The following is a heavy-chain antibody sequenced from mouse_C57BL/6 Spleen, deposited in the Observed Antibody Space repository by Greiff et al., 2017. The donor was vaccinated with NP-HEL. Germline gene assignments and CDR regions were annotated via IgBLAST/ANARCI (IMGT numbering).Heavy chain of an antibody. D-gene: IGHD1-1*01. CDR2: IDPETGGT. J-gene: IGHJ2*01. Sequence: QVQLKQSGAELVRPGASVTLSCKASGYTFTDYEMHWVKQTPVHGLEWIGAIDPETGGTAYNQKFKGKAILTADKSSSTAYMELRSLTSEDSAVYYCTRCYYYGSSYYYFDYWGQGTTLTVSS. V-gene: IGHV1-15*01. CDR1: GYTFTDYE. CDR3: TRCYYYGSSYYYFDY.